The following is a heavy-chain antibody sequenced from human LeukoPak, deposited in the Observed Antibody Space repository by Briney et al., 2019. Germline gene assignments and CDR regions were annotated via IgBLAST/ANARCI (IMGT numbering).Heavy chain of an antibody. V-gene: IGHV3-53*01. CDR1: GFTVSSNY. CDR3: ARDLRPPYYYGMDV. J-gene: IGHJ6*02. CDR2: IYSGGST. Sequence: PGGSLRLSCAASGFTVSSNYMSWVRQAPGKGLEWVSVIYSGGSTYYAHSVKGRFTISRDNSKNTLYLQMNSLRAEDTAVYYCARDLRPPYYYGMDVWGQGTTVTVSS.